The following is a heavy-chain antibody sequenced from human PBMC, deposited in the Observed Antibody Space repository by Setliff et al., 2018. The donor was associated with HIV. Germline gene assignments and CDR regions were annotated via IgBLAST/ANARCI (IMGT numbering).Heavy chain of an antibody. CDR1: GFTFSDYY. CDR2: ISRSGTII. D-gene: IGHD4-4*01. Sequence: GGSLRLSCAASGFTFSDYYMSWIRQAPGKGLEWVSYISRSGTIIYYADSVKGRFTISRDNAKNSLYLQMNSLRAEDTAVYYCARDTELAYVDYWGQGTLVTVS. V-gene: IGHV3-11*01. CDR3: ARDTELAYVDY. J-gene: IGHJ4*02.